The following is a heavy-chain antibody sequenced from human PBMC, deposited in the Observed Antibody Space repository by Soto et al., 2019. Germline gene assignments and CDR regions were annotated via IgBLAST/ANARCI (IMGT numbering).Heavy chain of an antibody. Sequence: ESGGGVVQPGRSLRLSCAASGFTFSSYGMHWVRQAPGKGLEWVAVIWYDGSNKYYADSVKGRFTISRDNSKNTLYLQMNSLRAEDTAVYYCARDLTKYSSSWPCFDYWGQGTLVTVSS. D-gene: IGHD6-13*01. CDR1: GFTFSSYG. J-gene: IGHJ4*02. CDR3: ARDLTKYSSSWPCFDY. V-gene: IGHV3-33*01. CDR2: IWYDGSNK.